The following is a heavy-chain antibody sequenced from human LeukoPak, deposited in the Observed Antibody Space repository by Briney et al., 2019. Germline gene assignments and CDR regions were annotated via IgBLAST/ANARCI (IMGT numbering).Heavy chain of an antibody. CDR1: GFTFSSDW. CDR3: TRDSYSSGWG. Sequence: PGGSLRLSCAASGFTFSSDWMHWVRQAPGKGLVWVSRINNDGSTTAYADSVKGRFTISRDNAKNTLFLQMNSLRAEDTAVCYCTRDSYSSGWGWGQGTLVTVSS. D-gene: IGHD6-19*01. CDR2: INNDGSTT. V-gene: IGHV3-74*01. J-gene: IGHJ4*02.